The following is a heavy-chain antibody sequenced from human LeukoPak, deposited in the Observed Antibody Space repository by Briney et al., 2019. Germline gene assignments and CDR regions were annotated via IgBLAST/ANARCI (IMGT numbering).Heavy chain of an antibody. Sequence: GGSLRLSRAASGFTFSSYAMHWVRQAPGKGLEWVAVISYDGSNKYYADSVKGRFTISRDNSKNTLYLQMNSLRAEDTAVYYCARGRGYYYDSSGYSLDYWGQGTLVTVSS. CDR3: ARGRGYYYDSSGYSLDY. CDR1: GFTFSSYA. V-gene: IGHV3-30-3*01. CDR2: ISYDGSNK. D-gene: IGHD3-22*01. J-gene: IGHJ4*02.